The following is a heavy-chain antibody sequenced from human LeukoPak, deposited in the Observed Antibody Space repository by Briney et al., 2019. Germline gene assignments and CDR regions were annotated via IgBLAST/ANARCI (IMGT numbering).Heavy chain of an antibody. D-gene: IGHD6-13*01. CDR1: GFTFSSYG. CDR3: AVAYSSSWYHCDY. Sequence: GGSLRLSCAASGFTFSSYGMHWVRQAPGKGLEWVAVISYDGSNKYYADSVKGRFTISRDSSKNTLYLQMNSLRAEDTAVYYCAVAYSSSWYHCDYWGQGTLVTVSS. V-gene: IGHV3-30*03. CDR2: ISYDGSNK. J-gene: IGHJ4*02.